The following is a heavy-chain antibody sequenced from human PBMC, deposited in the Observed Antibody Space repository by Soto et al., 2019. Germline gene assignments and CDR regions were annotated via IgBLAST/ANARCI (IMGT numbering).Heavy chain of an antibody. Sequence: SDACSVGDGCSSSCYWRRISKHPGKGLEWIGYIYYSGSTNYNPSLKSRVTISVDTSKNQFSLKLSSVTAADTAVYYCARHGLTYYYGSGSYYANSPLDYWGQRTLVTVSS. CDR3: ARHGLTYYYGSGSYYANSPLDY. D-gene: IGHD3-10*01. V-gene: IGHV4-59*08. J-gene: IGHJ4*02. CDR1: DGCSSSCY. CDR2: IYYSGST.